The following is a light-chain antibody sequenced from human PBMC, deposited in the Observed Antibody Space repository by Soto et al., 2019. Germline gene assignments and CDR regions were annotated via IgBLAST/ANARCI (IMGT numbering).Light chain of an antibody. Sequence: EIVMTQSPATLSLSPGERATLSFRASQSVGSNLAWYQQKPGQPPRLLIYAVSSRATGFPARFSGSGSGTEFTLTISSLQSEDFAVYYCQQYHQWPPITFGQGTRLEIK. V-gene: IGKV3-15*01. CDR3: QQYHQWPPIT. J-gene: IGKJ5*01. CDR1: QSVGSN. CDR2: AVS.